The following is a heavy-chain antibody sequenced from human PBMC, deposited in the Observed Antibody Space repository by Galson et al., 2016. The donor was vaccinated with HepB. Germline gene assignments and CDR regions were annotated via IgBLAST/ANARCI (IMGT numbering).Heavy chain of an antibody. V-gene: IGHV4-39*07. CDR3: AGVVVVRSPDFYPGLDV. CDR1: GGSISSGSHY. Sequence: SETLSLTCAVSGGSISSGSHYWAWIRQAPGKGLEWIGNMYYSGSSYYNPPLKSRVTMSVDTSNNQFSLRLSSVTAADTAVYYGAGVVVVRSPDFYPGLDVWGQGTTVTVSS. CDR2: MYYSGSS. J-gene: IGHJ6*02. D-gene: IGHD2-15*01.